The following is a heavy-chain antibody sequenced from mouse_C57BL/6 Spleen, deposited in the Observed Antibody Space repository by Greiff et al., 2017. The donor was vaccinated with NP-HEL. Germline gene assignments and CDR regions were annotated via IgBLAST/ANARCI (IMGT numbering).Heavy chain of an antibody. V-gene: IGHV1-53*01. J-gene: IGHJ3*01. CDR2: INPSNGGT. Sequence: QVQLQQPGTELVKPGASVKLSCKASGYTFTSYWMHWVKQRPGQGLEWIGNINPSNGGTNYNEKFKSKATLSVDNSSSTVFMQLSSLTSEDYAVYNCARNKGSSQFADWGQGTLVTVSA. D-gene: IGHD1-1*01. CDR1: GYTFTSYW. CDR3: ARNKGSSQFAD.